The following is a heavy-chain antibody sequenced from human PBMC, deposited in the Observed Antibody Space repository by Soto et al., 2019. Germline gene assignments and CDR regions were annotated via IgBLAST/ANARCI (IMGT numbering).Heavy chain of an antibody. V-gene: IGHV1-2*04. J-gene: IGHJ3*01. Sequence: DSVKVSCKASGYTFTGYYIHWVRQAPGQGLEWMGWINPNSGGTNYARNFQGWVTMTRDTSITTAYMELSRLKSDDTAVYYCARDVHDAFDVWSQGTMVNVSS. CDR3: ARDVHDAFDV. CDR1: GYTFTGYY. CDR2: INPNSGGT.